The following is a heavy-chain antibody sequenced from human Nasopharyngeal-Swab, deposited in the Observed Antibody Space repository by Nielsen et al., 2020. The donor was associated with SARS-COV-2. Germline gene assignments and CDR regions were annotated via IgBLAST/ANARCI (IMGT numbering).Heavy chain of an antibody. Sequence: SDTLPLTCTVSGGSISSSSYYWGWFRQPPGKGLERMGSIYYSGSTYYNPSLKSRVTISVVTPKIQFSLKLSSVTAADTAVYYCARLAIIGAWFFDYWGQGTLVTVSS. CDR3: ARLAIIGAWFFDY. D-gene: IGHD1-26*01. V-gene: IGHV4-39*01. J-gene: IGHJ4*02. CDR1: GGSISSSSYY. CDR2: IYYSGST.